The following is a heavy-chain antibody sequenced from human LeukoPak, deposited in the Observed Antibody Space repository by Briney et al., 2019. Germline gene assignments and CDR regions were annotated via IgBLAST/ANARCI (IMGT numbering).Heavy chain of an antibody. CDR3: ARALVATRVYNLGSYFDY. D-gene: IGHD5-12*01. CDR1: GGTFSSYA. V-gene: IGHV1-69*04. J-gene: IGHJ4*02. CDR2: IIPIFGIA. Sequence: SVKVSCKASGGTFSSYAISWVRQAPGQGLEWMGRIIPIFGIANYAQKFQGRVTITADKSTSTAYTELSSPRSEDTAVYYCARALVATRVYNLGSYFDYWGQGTLVTVSS.